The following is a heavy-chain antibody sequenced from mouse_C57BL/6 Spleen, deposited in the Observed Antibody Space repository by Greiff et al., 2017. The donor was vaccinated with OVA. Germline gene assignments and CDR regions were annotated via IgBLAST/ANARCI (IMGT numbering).Heavy chain of an antibody. Sequence: EVKLVESGGGLVKPGGSLKLSCAASGFTFSSYAMSWVRQTPEKRLEWVATISDGGSYTYYPDNVKGRFTISRDNAKNNLYLQMSHLKSEDTAMYYCARDRSTTGPKGYFDVWGTGTTVTVSS. V-gene: IGHV5-4*01. J-gene: IGHJ1*03. D-gene: IGHD1-1*01. CDR1: GFTFSSYA. CDR3: ARDRSTTGPKGYFDV. CDR2: ISDGGSYT.